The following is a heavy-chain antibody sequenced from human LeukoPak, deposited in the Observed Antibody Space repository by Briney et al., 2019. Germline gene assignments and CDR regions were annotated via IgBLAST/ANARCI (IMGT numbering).Heavy chain of an antibody. Sequence: GESLKISCKGSGYSFTSYWIGWVRQMPGKGLEWMGWINGDNGNTKYSQKFQGRVTITRDTSAYTGYMELRGLSSADTAVYFCARAPYDILTGYSLNWFDPWGQGTLVTVSS. V-gene: IGHV1-3*01. CDR3: ARAPYDILTGYSLNWFDP. D-gene: IGHD3-9*01. CDR1: GYSFTSYW. J-gene: IGHJ5*02. CDR2: INGDNGNT.